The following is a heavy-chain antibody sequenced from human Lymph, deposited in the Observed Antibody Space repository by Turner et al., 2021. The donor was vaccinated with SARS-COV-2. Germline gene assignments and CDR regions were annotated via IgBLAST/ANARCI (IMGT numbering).Heavy chain of an antibody. CDR2: ISSSSSYI. D-gene: IGHD4-17*01. Sequence: EVQLLESGGGVVKPGGSLRLSCSAAGFTFSTYSMNWVRQAPGEGLEWISSISSSSSYIYYADSVKGRFTISRDDAKISLYLQMNSLRDEGTAVYYCARDIPTTADYFDFWGQGTLVTVSS. CDR3: ARDIPTTADYFDF. CDR1: GFTFSTYS. V-gene: IGHV3-21*01. J-gene: IGHJ4*02.